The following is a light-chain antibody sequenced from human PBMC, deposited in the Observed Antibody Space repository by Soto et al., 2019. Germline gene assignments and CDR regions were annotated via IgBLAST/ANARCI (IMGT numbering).Light chain of an antibody. V-gene: IGKV3-20*01. CDR2: GAS. Sequence: EIVLTQSPGTLSLSPGERATLSCRASQSVSSSYLAWYQQKPGQAPRLLIYGASSRATGIPDRFSGSGSGTNFTLTTSRLEPEDFAVYYCQQYGSSPGTFGQWTKVEIK. J-gene: IGKJ1*01. CDR3: QQYGSSPGT. CDR1: QSVSSSY.